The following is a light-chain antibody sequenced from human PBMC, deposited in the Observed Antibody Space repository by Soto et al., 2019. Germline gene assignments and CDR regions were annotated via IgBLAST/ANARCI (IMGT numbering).Light chain of an antibody. Sequence: QSVLTQPPSVSGAPGQRVTISCTGSSSNIGAGYDVHWYQQLPGTAPKLLIYGNSNRPSGVPDRFSGSKSGTSASLAITGLQAEDEADYYCQSYDSSLSKDVVLGGGTKLTVL. V-gene: IGLV1-40*01. CDR1: SSNIGAGYD. CDR3: QSYDSSLSKDVV. CDR2: GNS. J-gene: IGLJ2*01.